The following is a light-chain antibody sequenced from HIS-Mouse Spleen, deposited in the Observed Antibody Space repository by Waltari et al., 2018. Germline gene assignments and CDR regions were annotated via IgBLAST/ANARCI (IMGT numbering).Light chain of an antibody. CDR2: GKN. Sequence: TVRITCQGDSLRSYYASWYQQKPGQAPVLVIYGKNNRPSGIPDRFSGSSSGNTASLTITGAQAEDEADYYCNSRDSSGNVVFGGGTKLTVL. CDR1: SLRSYY. J-gene: IGLJ2*01. CDR3: NSRDSSGNVV. V-gene: IGLV3-19*01.